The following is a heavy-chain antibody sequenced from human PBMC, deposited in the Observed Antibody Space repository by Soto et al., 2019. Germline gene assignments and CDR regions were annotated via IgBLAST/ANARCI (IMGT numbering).Heavy chain of an antibody. Sequence: GGSLRLACAASGVTFSVYSMNWVRQAPGKGLELGSSISSSSSYIYYADSVKGRFTISRDNAKNSLYLQMNSLRAAETALYHCARDMPLSGDISGYDAFDIGGQGTMVIVSS. J-gene: IGHJ3*02. CDR3: ARDMPLSGDISGYDAFDI. CDR1: GVTFSVYS. D-gene: IGHD3-22*01. V-gene: IGHV3-21*01. CDR2: ISSSSSYI.